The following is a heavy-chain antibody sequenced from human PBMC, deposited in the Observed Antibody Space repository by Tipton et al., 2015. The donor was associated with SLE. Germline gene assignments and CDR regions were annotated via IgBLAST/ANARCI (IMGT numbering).Heavy chain of an antibody. CDR2: FYASGRT. CDR3: AREYQGRFYVNGAFDV. J-gene: IGHJ3*01. D-gene: IGHD1-26*01. Sequence: TLSLTCTVSGGSINSSSYYWSWIRQPAGKGLEWIGRFYASGRTNYNPSLKSRVTISVDTSKNQFSLKVRSVTAADTAVYYCAREYQGRFYVNGAFDVWGQGTMVTVSS. CDR1: GGSINSSSYY. V-gene: IGHV4-61*02.